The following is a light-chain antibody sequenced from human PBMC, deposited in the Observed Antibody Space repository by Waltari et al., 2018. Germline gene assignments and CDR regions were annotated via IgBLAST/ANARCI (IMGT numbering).Light chain of an antibody. J-gene: IGKJ4*01. CDR3: QQYNSYSLLT. CDR1: HSISNW. CDR2: KAS. V-gene: IGKV1-5*03. Sequence: DIQLTQSPSPLSASVGDRFTITCRASHSISNWLAWYQKKPGKAPKLLIYKASTLDSGVPSRFSGSGSGTEFTLTISSLQPDDFATYYCQQYNSYSLLTFGGGTKVEIK.